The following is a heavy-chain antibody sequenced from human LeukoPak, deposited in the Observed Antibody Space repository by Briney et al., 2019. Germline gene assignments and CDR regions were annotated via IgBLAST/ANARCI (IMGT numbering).Heavy chain of an antibody. V-gene: IGHV4-59*08. CDR1: GGSISSYQ. CDR2: ISYSGFT. J-gene: IGHJ4*02. D-gene: IGHD2/OR15-2a*01. CDR3: AGHHPRNTVDF. Sequence: SETLSLTCTVSGGSISSYQWSWIRQPPGKGLEWIGYISYSGFTNYNPSLKSRVTISLDTSMNQFSLKLTSVTAADTAVYYCAGHHPRNTVDFWGQGTLVTVSS.